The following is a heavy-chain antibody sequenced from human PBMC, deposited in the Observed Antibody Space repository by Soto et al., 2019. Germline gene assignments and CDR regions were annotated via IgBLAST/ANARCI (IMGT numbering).Heavy chain of an antibody. D-gene: IGHD5-12*01. CDR3: ARDRYSGYDSGGLDY. J-gene: IGHJ4*02. CDR1: GYTFTGYY. CDR2: INPNSGGT. V-gene: IGHV1-2*02. Sequence: ASVKVSCEASGYTFTGYYMHWVRQAPGQGLEWMGWINPNSGGTNYAQKFQGRVTMTRDTSISTAYMELSRLRSDDTAVYYCARDRYSGYDSGGLDYWGQGTLVTVSS.